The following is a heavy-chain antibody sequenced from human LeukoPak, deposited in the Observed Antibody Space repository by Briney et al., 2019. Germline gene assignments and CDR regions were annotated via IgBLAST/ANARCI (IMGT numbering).Heavy chain of an antibody. CDR1: GFTFSGYG. Sequence: PGRSLRLSCAASGFTFSGYGMHWVRQAPGKGLEGVAVIWYDGTNKYYADSVKGRFTISRDNSKNTLYLQMNSLRVEDTAVYYCERDFGYGHDYWGQGTLVTVSS. CDR2: IWYDGTNK. D-gene: IGHD5-18*01. CDR3: ERDFGYGHDY. V-gene: IGHV3-33*01. J-gene: IGHJ4*02.